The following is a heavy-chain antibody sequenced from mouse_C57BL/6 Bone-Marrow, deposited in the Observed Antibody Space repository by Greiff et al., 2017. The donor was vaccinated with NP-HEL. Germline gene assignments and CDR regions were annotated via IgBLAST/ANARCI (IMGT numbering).Heavy chain of an antibody. Sequence: VQLQQSGAELVRPGASVTLSCKASGYTFTDYEMHWVKQTPVHGLEWIGAIDPETGGTAYNQKFKGKAILTADKSSSTAYMQLRSLTSEDSAVYYCTRWGYSNSYYVDYWGQGTTPTVSS. J-gene: IGHJ2*01. D-gene: IGHD2-5*01. CDR2: IDPETGGT. CDR1: GYTFTDYE. CDR3: TRWGYSNSYYVDY. V-gene: IGHV1-15*01.